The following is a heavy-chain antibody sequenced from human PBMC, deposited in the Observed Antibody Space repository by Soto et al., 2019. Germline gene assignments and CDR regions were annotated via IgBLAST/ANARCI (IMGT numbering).Heavy chain of an antibody. CDR3: ARSDCSGGSCYSTPHARYYYYYYGMDV. Sequence: PRASVKVSCKASGGTFSSYAISWVRQAPGQGLEWMGGIIPIFGTANYAQKFQGRVTITADESTSTAYMELSSLRSEDTAVYYCARSDCSGGSCYSTPHARYYYYYYGMDVWGQGTTVTVSS. J-gene: IGHJ6*02. D-gene: IGHD2-15*01. CDR2: IIPIFGTA. CDR1: GGTFSSYA. V-gene: IGHV1-69*13.